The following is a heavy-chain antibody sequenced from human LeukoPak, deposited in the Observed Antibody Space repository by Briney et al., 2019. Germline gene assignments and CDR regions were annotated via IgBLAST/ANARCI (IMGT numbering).Heavy chain of an antibody. J-gene: IGHJ3*02. V-gene: IGHV4-59*01. CDR1: GGSISSYY. D-gene: IGHD5-24*01. CDR3: ARADGYNHENAFDI. Sequence: KPSETLSLTCTVSGGSISSYYWSWIRQPPGKGLEWIGYIYYSGSTNYNPSLKSRVTISVDTSKNQFSLKLSSVTAADTAVYYCARADGYNHENAFDIWGQGTMVTVSS. CDR2: IYYSGST.